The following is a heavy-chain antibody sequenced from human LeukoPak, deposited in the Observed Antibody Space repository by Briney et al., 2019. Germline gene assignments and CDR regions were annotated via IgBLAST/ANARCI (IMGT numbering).Heavy chain of an antibody. V-gene: IGHV3-23*01. CDR2: ISGSGGST. D-gene: IGHD3-10*01. J-gene: IGHJ4*02. CDR3: AKEVPMVRGVKYFDY. Sequence: GGSLRLSCAASGFTFSSYAMSWVRHAPGKGLEWVSAISGSGGSTCYADSVKGRFTISRDNSKNTLYLQMNSLRAEDTAVYYCAKEVPMVRGVKYFDYWGQGTLVTVSS. CDR1: GFTFSSYA.